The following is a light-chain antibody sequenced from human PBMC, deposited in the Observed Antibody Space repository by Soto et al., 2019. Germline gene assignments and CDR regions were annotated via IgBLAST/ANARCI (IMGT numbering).Light chain of an antibody. J-gene: IGKJ1*01. CDR3: QQCYNPPLT. CDR1: QFINKY. V-gene: IGKV1-39*01. CDR2: AAS. Sequence: DIQMTQSPSSLSASIGDRVTITCRASQFINKYLTWYQQKPGNAPKLLVYAASSLQSGVPSRFSGSRSGTNFTLTISSLQPEDFATYYCQQCYNPPLTFGQGTTVEV.